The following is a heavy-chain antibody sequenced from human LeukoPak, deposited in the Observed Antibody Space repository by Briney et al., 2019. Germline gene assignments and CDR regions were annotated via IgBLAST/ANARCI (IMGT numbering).Heavy chain of an antibody. V-gene: IGHV3-66*01. D-gene: IGHD1-26*01. CDR1: GFTVSSDY. Sequence: GGSLRLSCAASGFTVSSDYMTWVRQAPGKGLEWVSVIYSGGSTYYADSVKGRFTISRDNAKNSLYLQMNSLRAEDTAVYYCARDYRFLDAFDIWGQGTMVTVSS. CDR3: ARDYRFLDAFDI. CDR2: IYSGGST. J-gene: IGHJ3*02.